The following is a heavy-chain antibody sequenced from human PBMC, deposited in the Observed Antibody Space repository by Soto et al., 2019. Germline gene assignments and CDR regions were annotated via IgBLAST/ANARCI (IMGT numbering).Heavy chain of an antibody. CDR3: AGVIVVVPAAIFYYYGMAV. CDR2: IIPIFGTA. Sequence: QVQLVQSGAEVKKPGSSVKVSCKASGGTFSSYAISWVRQAPGQGLEWMGGIIPIFGTANYAQKFQGRVTITATESRSTAYMELSSLRSEDTAVYYCAGVIVVVPAAIFYYYGMAVWGQGTTVTVSS. D-gene: IGHD2-2*01. J-gene: IGHJ6*02. CDR1: GGTFSSYA. V-gene: IGHV1-69*01.